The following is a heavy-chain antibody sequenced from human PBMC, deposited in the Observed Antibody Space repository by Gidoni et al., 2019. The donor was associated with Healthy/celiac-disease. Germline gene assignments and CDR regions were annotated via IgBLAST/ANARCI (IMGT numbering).Heavy chain of an antibody. CDR3: AKAISTGIAAAGDY. Sequence: EVQLVESGGGLVQPGRSLRLSCAASGFTFDDYAMHWVRQAPGKGLEWVSGISWNSGSIGYADSVKGRFTISRDNAKNSLYLQMNSLRAEDTALYYCAKAISTGIAAAGDYWGQGTLVTVSS. CDR1: GFTFDDYA. J-gene: IGHJ4*02. V-gene: IGHV3-9*01. D-gene: IGHD6-13*01. CDR2: ISWNSGSI.